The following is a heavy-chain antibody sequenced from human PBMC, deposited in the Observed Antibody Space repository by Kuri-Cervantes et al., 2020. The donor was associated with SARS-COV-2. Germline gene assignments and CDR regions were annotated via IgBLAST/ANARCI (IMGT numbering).Heavy chain of an antibody. D-gene: IGHD4-11*01. CDR2: IKQDGSEK. J-gene: IGHJ4*02. CDR3: AKDRIPQTTVPTFDC. V-gene: IGHV3-7*01. Sequence: GGSLRLSCAASGFTFSSYWMSWVRQAPGKGLEWVANIKQDGSEKYYVDSVKGRFTISSDNSKNTLYLQMNSLRVEDTAVYYCAKDRIPQTTVPTFDCWGQGTLVTVSS. CDR1: GFTFSSYW.